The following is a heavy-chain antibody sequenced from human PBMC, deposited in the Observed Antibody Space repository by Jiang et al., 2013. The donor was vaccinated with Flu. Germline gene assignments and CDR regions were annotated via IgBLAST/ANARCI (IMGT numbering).Heavy chain of an antibody. CDR2: TYYRSKWYN. J-gene: IGHJ6*02. CDR3: TRGGWQHFGVDV. D-gene: IGHD2-15*01. V-gene: IGHV6-1*01. Sequence: SVSSNSATWNWIRQSPSRGLEWLGRTYYRSKWYNDSAVSVKSRITIKPDTSKNQFSLQLTSVTPEDTAVYYCTRGGWQHFGVDVWGQGTTVTVSS. CDR1: SVSSNSAT.